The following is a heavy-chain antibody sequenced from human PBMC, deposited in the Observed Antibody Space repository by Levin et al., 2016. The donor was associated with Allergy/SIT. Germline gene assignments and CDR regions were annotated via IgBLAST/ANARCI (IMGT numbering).Heavy chain of an antibody. CDR1: GFTFSSYA. D-gene: IGHD2-2*01. J-gene: IGHJ4*02. Sequence: GESLKISCSASGFTFSSYAMHWVRQAPGKGLEYVSAISSNGGSTYYADSVKGRFTISRDNSKNTLYLQMSSLRAEDTAVYYCVKPTSGCPLCKYYFDYWGQGTLVTVSS. CDR2: ISSNGGST. CDR3: VKPTSGCPLCKYYFDY. V-gene: IGHV3-64D*09.